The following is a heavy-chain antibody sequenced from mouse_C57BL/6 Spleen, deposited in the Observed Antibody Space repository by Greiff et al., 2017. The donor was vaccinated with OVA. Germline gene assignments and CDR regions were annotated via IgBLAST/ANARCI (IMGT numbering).Heavy chain of an antibody. V-gene: IGHV1-50*01. D-gene: IGHD3-2*02. Sequence: QVQLQQPGAELVKPGASVKLSCKASGYTFTSYWMQWVNQRPGQGLEWIGEIDPSDSYTNYTQKFKGKATLTVDTSSSTAYKQLSNLTSEDSAVYYGERRRLRLREDAMDYWGQGTSVTVSS. CDR2: IDPSDSYT. CDR1: GYTFTSYW. CDR3: ERRRLRLREDAMDY. J-gene: IGHJ4*01.